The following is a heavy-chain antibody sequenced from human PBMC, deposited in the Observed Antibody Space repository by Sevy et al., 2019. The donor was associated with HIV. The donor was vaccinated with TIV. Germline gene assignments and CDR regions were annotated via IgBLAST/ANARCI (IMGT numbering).Heavy chain of an antibody. CDR1: GGSISTYY. D-gene: IGHD1-26*01. J-gene: IGHJ6*02. V-gene: IGHV4-59*01. CDR3: ARGSGSYYYYGMDV. CDR2: LYYSGST. Sequence: SETLSFTCTVSGGSISTYYWSWIRQPPGKGLEWIGYLYYSGSTNYNPSLKSRVTISVDTSKNQFSLKLSSVTAADTAVYYCARGSGSYYYYGMDVWGQGTTVTVSS.